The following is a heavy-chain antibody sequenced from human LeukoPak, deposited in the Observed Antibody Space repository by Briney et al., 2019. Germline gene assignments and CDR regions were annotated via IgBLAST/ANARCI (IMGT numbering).Heavy chain of an antibody. CDR1: GFTVSSNY. CDR3: ARALWGTPNFDY. CDR2: IYSGGST. J-gene: IGHJ4*02. Sequence: GGSLRLSCAASGFTVSSNYMSWVRQAPGKGLEWVSVIYSGGSTYYADSVKGRITISIDNSKNTLYLQMNSLRAEDTAVYYCARALWGTPNFDYWGQGTLVTVSS. V-gene: IGHV3-53*01. D-gene: IGHD3-16*01.